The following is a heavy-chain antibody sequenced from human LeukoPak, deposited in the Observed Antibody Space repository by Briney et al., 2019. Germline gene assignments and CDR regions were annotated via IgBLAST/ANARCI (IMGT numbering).Heavy chain of an antibody. J-gene: IGHJ3*02. Sequence: PSETLSLTCTVSGGSISSYYWNWIRQPPGKGLEWIGYIYYSGSTNYNPSLKSRVTISVDTSKNQFSLKLSSVTAADTAVYYCARDKSLYAFDIWGQGTMVTVSS. CDR3: ARDKSLYAFDI. V-gene: IGHV4-59*01. CDR1: GGSISSYY. CDR2: IYYSGST.